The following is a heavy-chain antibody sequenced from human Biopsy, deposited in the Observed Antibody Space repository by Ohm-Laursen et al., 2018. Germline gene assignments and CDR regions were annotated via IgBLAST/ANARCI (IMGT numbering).Heavy chain of an antibody. CDR2: IYYSGRP. CDR1: GDSIARYY. Sequence: SDTLSLTCTVSGDSIARYYWTWIRQSPGKGLVWIAYIYYSGRPNYNPSLKGRVVISVDRSRNQFFLKLTYATAADTAIYYCARVDRYNFDHYIMDAWGRGTTVTVSS. CDR3: ARVDRYNFDHYIMDA. J-gene: IGHJ6*02. V-gene: IGHV4-59*07. D-gene: IGHD1-20*01.